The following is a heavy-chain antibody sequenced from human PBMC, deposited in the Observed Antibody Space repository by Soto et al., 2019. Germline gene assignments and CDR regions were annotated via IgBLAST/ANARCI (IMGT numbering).Heavy chain of an antibody. CDR1: GLTFSNYA. J-gene: IGHJ5*02. CDR3: AIAERLRGWFDP. D-gene: IGHD3-3*01. V-gene: IGHV3-23*01. CDR2: ISVGGDST. Sequence: EVQVLESGGGLVQPGGSLRLSCAASGLTFSNYAMYWVRQAPGKGLEWVSAISVGGDSTYYAVSVKGRFTISRDNSKNTLYLHMNSLSAEDTAVYYCAIAERLRGWFDPWGQGTLVTVSS.